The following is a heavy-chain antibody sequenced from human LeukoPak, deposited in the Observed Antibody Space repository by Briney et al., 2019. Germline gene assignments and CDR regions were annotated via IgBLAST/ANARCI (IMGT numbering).Heavy chain of an antibody. CDR2: IIPIFGTA. Sequence: SVKVSCKASGGTFSSYAISWVRQAPGQGLEWMGGIIPIFGTANYAQKFQGRVTITADESTSTAYMELSSLRSEDTAVYYCAQVRSSSWYSAYWGQGTLVTVSS. CDR1: GGTFSSYA. J-gene: IGHJ4*02. V-gene: IGHV1-69*13. CDR3: AQVRSSSWYSAY. D-gene: IGHD6-13*01.